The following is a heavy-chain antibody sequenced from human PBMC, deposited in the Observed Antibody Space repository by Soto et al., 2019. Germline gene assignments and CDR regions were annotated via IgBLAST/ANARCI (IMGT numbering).Heavy chain of an antibody. CDR3: ARGSSSNEGWYYFDY. CDR1: GYTFTSYA. D-gene: IGHD6-6*01. J-gene: IGHJ4*02. CDR2: INAGNDNT. V-gene: IGHV1-3*01. Sequence: QVQLVQSGAEVKKPGASVKVSCKASGYTFTSYAMHWVRQAPGQRLEWMGWINAGNDNTKYSQKFQGRVTNTRDTSASTAYMELSSLRSEDSAVYYCARGSSSNEGWYYFDYWGQGTLVTVSS.